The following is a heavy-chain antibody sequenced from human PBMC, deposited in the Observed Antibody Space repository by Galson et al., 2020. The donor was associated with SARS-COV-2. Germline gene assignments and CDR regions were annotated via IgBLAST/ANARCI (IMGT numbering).Heavy chain of an antibody. Sequence: ETSETLSLTCTVSGGSMTSGTSYWGWIRQPPGKGLEWIGSVHHSGTTWYKPSLKSRVTIYVDTSKIQFSWRLTSVSAADTAVFYCGREGGAGSYSHWGQGTLVIVSS. CDR3: GREGGAGSYSH. D-gene: IGHD3-10*01. CDR1: GGSMTSGTSY. J-gene: IGHJ4*02. CDR2: VHHSGTT. V-gene: IGHV4-39*02.